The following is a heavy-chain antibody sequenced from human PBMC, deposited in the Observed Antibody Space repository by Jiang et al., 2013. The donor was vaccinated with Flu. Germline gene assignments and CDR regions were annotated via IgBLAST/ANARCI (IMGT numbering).Heavy chain of an antibody. J-gene: IGHJ5*02. Sequence: GAEVKKPGESLKISCKGSGYSFTNYWIGWVRQMPGKGLEWMGIIYPGDSDTRYSPSFQGQVTISADKSISTAYLQWSSLKASDTAMYYCARRNLFIRSSSSWNKNPGNWFDPWGQGTLVTVSS. V-gene: IGHV5-51*01. CDR1: GYSFTNYW. CDR3: ARRNLFIRSSSSWNKNPGNWFDP. CDR2: IYPGDSDT. D-gene: IGHD6-13*01.